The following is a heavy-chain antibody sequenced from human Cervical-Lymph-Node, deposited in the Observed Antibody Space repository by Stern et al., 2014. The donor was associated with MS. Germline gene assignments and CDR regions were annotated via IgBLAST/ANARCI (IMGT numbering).Heavy chain of an antibody. CDR3: ARESDTAMADV. D-gene: IGHD5-18*01. V-gene: IGHV3-21*01. Sequence: EVQLVESGGGLVKPGWSLRLSCAASGFTFSSYSMNWVRQAPGKGLEWVSSISSSSSYIYYADSVKGRFTISRDNAKNSLYLQMNSLRAEDTAVYYCARESDTAMADVWGQGTTVTVSS. CDR2: ISSSSSYI. J-gene: IGHJ6*02. CDR1: GFTFSSYS.